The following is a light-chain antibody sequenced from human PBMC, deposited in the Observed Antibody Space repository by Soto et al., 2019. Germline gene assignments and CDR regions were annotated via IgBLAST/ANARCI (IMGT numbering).Light chain of an antibody. CDR1: QSVSSN. Sequence: IGLTHSPATLSLSPWEIATLSCRASQSVSSNLAWYQQKPGQAPRLLIYGASTRATGIPARFSGSGSGTEFTLTISSLQSEDYAVYYCHQYNNWPPWTFGQGTKVDIK. J-gene: IGKJ1*01. CDR3: HQYNNWPPWT. CDR2: GAS. V-gene: IGKV3-15*01.